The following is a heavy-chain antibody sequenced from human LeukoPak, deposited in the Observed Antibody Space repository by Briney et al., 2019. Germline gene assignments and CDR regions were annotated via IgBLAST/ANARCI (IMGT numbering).Heavy chain of an antibody. Sequence: SVKVSCKASGGTFSSYVISWVRQAPGQGLEWMGGIIPAFGPTNYAQRFQGRLTLTADVSASTAYMALSCLTSDDTAVYYCAREGELAMTLVRGEAFDIWGQGTMVIVSS. CDR3: AREGELAMTLVRGEAFDI. CDR2: IIPAFGPT. V-gene: IGHV1-69*13. CDR1: GGTFSSYV. J-gene: IGHJ3*02. D-gene: IGHD3-10*01.